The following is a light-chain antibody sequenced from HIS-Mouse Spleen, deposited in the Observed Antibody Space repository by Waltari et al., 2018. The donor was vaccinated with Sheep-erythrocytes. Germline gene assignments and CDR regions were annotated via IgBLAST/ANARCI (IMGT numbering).Light chain of an antibody. CDR2: QDS. V-gene: IGLV3-1*01. CDR3: QAWDSSTVV. Sequence: SYELTQPPSVSVSPGQTASITCSGDKLGDTYACWYQQKPGQSPVLAIYQDSKRPSGSPERFSGSHSGNTATLTISGTQAMDEADYYCQAWDSSTVVFGGGTKLTVL. CDR1: KLGDTY. J-gene: IGLJ2*01.